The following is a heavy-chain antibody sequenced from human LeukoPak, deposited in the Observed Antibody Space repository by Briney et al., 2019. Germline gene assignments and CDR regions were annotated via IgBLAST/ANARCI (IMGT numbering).Heavy chain of an antibody. CDR3: ARGRNYDILTGYPLYYFDY. J-gene: IGHJ4*02. D-gene: IGHD3-9*01. CDR1: GFTFSSYS. CDR2: ISSSSSYI. V-gene: IGHV3-21*01. Sequence: PGGSLRLSCAASGFTFSSYSMNWVRQAPGKGLEWVSSISSSSSYIYYADSVKGRFTISRDNAKNSLYLQMNSLRAEDTAVCYCARGRNYDILTGYPLYYFDYWGQGTLVTVSS.